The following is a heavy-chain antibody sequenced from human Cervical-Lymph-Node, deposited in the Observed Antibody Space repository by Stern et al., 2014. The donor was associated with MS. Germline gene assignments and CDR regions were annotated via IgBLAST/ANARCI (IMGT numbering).Heavy chain of an antibody. CDR1: GFTFSHYS. CDR2: ISNNLTPT. J-gene: IGHJ4*02. CDR3: ARARVGDYARSPHLDS. V-gene: IGHV3-21*01. D-gene: IGHD4-17*01. Sequence: EVQLVESGGGLVKPGESLRLSCDASGFTFSHYSINWVRQAPGKGLEWISSISNNLTPTYYAASWEGRFTISRASPKDQVSLHMASLRAEDPAVYYCARARVGDYARSPHLDSWGQGPLVTVSS.